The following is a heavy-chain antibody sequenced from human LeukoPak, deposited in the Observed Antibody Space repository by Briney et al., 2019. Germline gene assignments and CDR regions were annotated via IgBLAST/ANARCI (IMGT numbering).Heavy chain of an antibody. D-gene: IGHD2-15*01. CDR2: IYYSGST. J-gene: IGHJ5*02. CDR1: GGSISSHY. CDR3: ARGGCSGGSCYFKANWFDP. Sequence: SETLSLTCTVSGGSISSHYWSWIRQPPGKGLEWIGYIYYSGSTNYNPSLKSRVTISVDTSKNQFSLKLSSVTAADTAVYYCARGGCSGGSCYFKANWFDPWGQGTLVTVSS. V-gene: IGHV4-59*11.